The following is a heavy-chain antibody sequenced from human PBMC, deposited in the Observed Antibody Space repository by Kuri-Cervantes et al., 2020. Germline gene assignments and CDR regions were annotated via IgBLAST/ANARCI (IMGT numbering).Heavy chain of an antibody. CDR1: GYSISSGYY. Sequence: SQTLSLTCAVSGYSISSGYYWGWIRQPPGKGLEWIGSIYHSGSTYYNPSLKSRVTISVDTSKNQFSLKLSSVTAADTAVYYCARIDYGGNGFDYWGQGTLVTVSS. V-gene: IGHV4-38-2*01. J-gene: IGHJ4*02. CDR3: ARIDYGGNGFDY. D-gene: IGHD4-23*01. CDR2: IYHSGST.